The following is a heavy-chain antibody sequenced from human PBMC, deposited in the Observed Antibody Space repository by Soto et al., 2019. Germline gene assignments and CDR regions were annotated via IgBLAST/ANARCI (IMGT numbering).Heavy chain of an antibody. CDR1: GGSFSGYY. D-gene: IGHD5-12*01. Sequence: SETLSLTCAVYGGSFSGYYWSWIRQPPGKGLEWIGEINHSGSTNYNPSLKGRVTISVDTSKNQFSLKLSSVTAADTAVYYCARTRWLRSAFDIWGQGTMVTVSS. CDR2: INHSGST. J-gene: IGHJ3*02. CDR3: ARTRWLRSAFDI. V-gene: IGHV4-34*01.